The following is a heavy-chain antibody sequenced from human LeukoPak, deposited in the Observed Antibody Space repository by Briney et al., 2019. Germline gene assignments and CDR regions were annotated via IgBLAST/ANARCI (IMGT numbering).Heavy chain of an antibody. Sequence: GGSLRLSCAASGFTFSSYSMNWVRQAPGKGLEWVSSISSSSSYIYYADSVKGRFTISRDNAKNSLYLQMNSLRAGDTAVYYCARDPSGYGSGSYPFDYWGQGTLVTVSS. D-gene: IGHD3-10*01. CDR2: ISSSSSYI. CDR3: ARDPSGYGSGSYPFDY. J-gene: IGHJ4*02. V-gene: IGHV3-21*01. CDR1: GFTFSSYS.